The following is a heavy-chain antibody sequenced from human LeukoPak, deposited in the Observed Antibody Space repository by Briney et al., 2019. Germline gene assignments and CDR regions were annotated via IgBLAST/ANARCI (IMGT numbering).Heavy chain of an antibody. CDR2: ISPYNDNT. Sequence: ASVKVSCKASGYSFPSYGISWVRQAPGQGPEWMGWISPYNDNTNYAQKLQGRATLTTDTSTSTAYMELRSLRSDDTAVYYCARASLGATEFDYWGQGTLVTVSS. V-gene: IGHV1-18*01. D-gene: IGHD1-26*01. J-gene: IGHJ4*02. CDR3: ARASLGATEFDY. CDR1: GYSFPSYG.